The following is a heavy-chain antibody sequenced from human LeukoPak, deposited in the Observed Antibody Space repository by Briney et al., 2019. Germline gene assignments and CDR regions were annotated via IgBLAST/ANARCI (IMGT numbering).Heavy chain of an antibody. CDR1: GGTFSSYA. D-gene: IGHD3-22*01. Sequence: SVKVSCKASGGTFSSYAISWVRQAPGQGLEWMGGIIPIFGTANYAQKFQGRVTITADESTSTAYMELSSLRSEDAAVYYCARLRLLYYYDSSGYKATDYWGQGTLVTVSS. J-gene: IGHJ4*02. V-gene: IGHV1-69*13. CDR2: IIPIFGTA. CDR3: ARLRLLYYYDSSGYKATDY.